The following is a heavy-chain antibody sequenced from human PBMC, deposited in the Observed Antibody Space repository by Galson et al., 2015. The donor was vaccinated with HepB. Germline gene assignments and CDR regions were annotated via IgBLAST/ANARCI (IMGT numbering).Heavy chain of an antibody. CDR1: GFTFSHYW. CDR3: ARDGGPPPLYYYYGMDV. J-gene: IGHJ6*02. D-gene: IGHD2-15*01. CDR2: IKQDGSEK. V-gene: IGHV3-7*01. Sequence: SLRLSCAASGFTFSHYWMLWVRQAPGKGLEWVANIKQDGSEKYYVDSVKGRFTISRDNAKNSLYLQMNSLRAEDTAVYYCARDGGPPPLYYYYGMDVWGQGTTVTVSS.